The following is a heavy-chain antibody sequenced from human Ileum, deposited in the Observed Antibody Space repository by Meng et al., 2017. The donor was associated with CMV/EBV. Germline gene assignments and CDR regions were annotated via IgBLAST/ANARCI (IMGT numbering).Heavy chain of an antibody. Sequence: GGASLCTLQASLSLTCAVDGGSFSGYYWSLIRQPPGKGLEWIGEINHSGSTNYNPSLKSRVTISVDTSKNQFSLKLSSVTAADTAVYYCARGRGNDYGDPERWFDPWGQGTLVTVSS. CDR2: INHSGST. J-gene: IGHJ5*02. CDR1: GGSFSGYY. D-gene: IGHD4-17*01. CDR3: ARGRGNDYGDPERWFDP. V-gene: IGHV4-34*01.